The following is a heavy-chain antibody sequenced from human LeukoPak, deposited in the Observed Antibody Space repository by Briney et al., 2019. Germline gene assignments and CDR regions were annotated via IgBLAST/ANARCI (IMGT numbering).Heavy chain of an antibody. CDR2: IYPGDSDT. V-gene: IGHV5-51*01. CDR3: ARRSLYCGGDCYDDY. Sequence: IYPGDSDTRYSPSFQGQVTISADKSISTAYLQWSSLKASDTAMYYCARRSLYCGGDCYDDYWGQGTLVTVSS. D-gene: IGHD2-21*02. J-gene: IGHJ4*02.